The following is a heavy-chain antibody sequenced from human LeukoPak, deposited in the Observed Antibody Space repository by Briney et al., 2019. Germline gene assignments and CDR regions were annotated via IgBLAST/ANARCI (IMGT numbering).Heavy chain of an antibody. V-gene: IGHV3-9*01. D-gene: IGHD6-19*01. CDR2: ISWNSGSI. CDR3: AKDMYSSGWYYFDY. CDR1: GFTFDDYA. J-gene: IGHJ4*02. Sequence: GGSLRLSCAASGFTFDDYAMHWVRQAPGKGLEWVSGISWNSGSIGYADSVKGRFTISRGNAKNSLYLQMNSLRAEDTALYYCAKDMYSSGWYYFDYWGQGTLVTVSS.